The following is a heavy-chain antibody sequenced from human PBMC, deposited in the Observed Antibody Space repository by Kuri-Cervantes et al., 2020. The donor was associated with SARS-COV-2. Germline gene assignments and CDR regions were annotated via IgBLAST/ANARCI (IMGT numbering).Heavy chain of an antibody. CDR3: ARGGSWYYNYMDV. CDR1: GFTFDDYA. J-gene: IGHJ6*03. D-gene: IGHD6-13*01. V-gene: IGHV3-9*01. CDR2: ISWNSGSI. Sequence: SLKISCAASGFTFDDYAMHWVRQAPGKGLEWVSGISWNSGSIGYADSVKGRFTISRDNSKNTLYLQMNSLRAEDTAVYYCARGGSWYYNYMDVWGKGTTVTVSS.